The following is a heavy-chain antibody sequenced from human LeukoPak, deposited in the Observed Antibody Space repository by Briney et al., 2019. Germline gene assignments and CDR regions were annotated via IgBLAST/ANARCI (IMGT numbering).Heavy chain of an antibody. CDR1: GFTFSNAW. CDR2: IKSKTDGGTT. CDR3: TRIIKSGSFDY. J-gene: IGHJ4*02. V-gene: IGHV3-15*01. Sequence: PGGSLRLPCAASGFTFSNAWMGWVRQAPGKGLEWVGRIKSKTDGGTTDYAAPVKGRFTISRDDSKNTLYLQMNSLKTEDTAVYYCTRIIKSGSFDYWGQGTLVTVSS. D-gene: IGHD1-26*01.